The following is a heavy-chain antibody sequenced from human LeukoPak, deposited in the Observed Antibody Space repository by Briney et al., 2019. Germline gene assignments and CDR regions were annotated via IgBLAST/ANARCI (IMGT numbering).Heavy chain of an antibody. CDR2: IIPIFGTA. D-gene: IGHD3-16*01. CDR3: ARHNWGTDAFDI. V-gene: IGHV1-69*05. CDR1: GGTFSSYA. Sequence: ASVKVSCKASGGTFSSYAISWVRQAPGQGLEWMGRIIPIFGTANYAQKFQGRVTITTDESTSTAYMELSSLRSEDTAVYYCARHNWGTDAFDIWGQGTMVTVSS. J-gene: IGHJ3*02.